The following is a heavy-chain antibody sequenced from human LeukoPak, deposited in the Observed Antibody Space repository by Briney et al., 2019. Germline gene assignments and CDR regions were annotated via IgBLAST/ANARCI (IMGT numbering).Heavy chain of an antibody. J-gene: IGHJ4*02. Sequence: PSETLSLTCTVSGGSISSYYWSWIRQPPGKGLEWIGYIYYSGSTNYNPSLKSRVTISVDTSKNQFSLKLSSVSAADTAVYYCARGDYSNYLEDWGQGTPVTVSS. CDR1: GGSISSYY. V-gene: IGHV4-59*01. D-gene: IGHD4-11*01. CDR2: IYYSGST. CDR3: ARGDYSNYLED.